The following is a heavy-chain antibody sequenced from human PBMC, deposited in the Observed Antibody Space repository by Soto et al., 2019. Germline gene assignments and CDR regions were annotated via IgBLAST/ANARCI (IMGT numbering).Heavy chain of an antibody. D-gene: IGHD3-10*01. J-gene: IGHJ4*02. Sequence: SETLSLTCTVSGGSISSYYWSWIRQPPGKGLEWIGYIYYSGSTNYNPSLKSRVTISVDTSKNQFSLKLSSVTATDTAVYYCARAKVYGSGSYYPDYWGQGTLVTVSS. CDR2: IYYSGST. CDR1: GGSISSYY. CDR3: ARAKVYGSGSYYPDY. V-gene: IGHV4-59*01.